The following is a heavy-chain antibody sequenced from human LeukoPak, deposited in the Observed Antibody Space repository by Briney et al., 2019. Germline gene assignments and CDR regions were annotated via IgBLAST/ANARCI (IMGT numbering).Heavy chain of an antibody. CDR2: IGGSGGST. V-gene: IGHV3-23*01. CDR3: AKDEAPAAGSWNYYYGMDV. CDR1: GFTFSSYA. Sequence: GGSLRLSCVASGFTFSSYAMSWVRQAPGKGLECVSAIGGSGGSTYYADSVKGRFTVSRDDFKNTLYLQMNSLRVEDTAVYYCAKDEAPAAGSWNYYYGMDVWGQGTTVTVSS. D-gene: IGHD6-13*01. J-gene: IGHJ6*02.